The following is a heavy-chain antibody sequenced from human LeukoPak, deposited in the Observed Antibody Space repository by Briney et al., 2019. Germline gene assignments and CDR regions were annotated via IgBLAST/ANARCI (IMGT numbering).Heavy chain of an antibody. CDR1: GGSFSGYY. Sequence: SETLSLTCAVYGGSFSGYYWSWIRQPPGKGLEWIGEINHSGSTNYNPSLKSRVTISVDTSKNQFSLKLSSVTAADTAVYYCARDSGPWGVFDPWGQGTLVTVSS. CDR2: INHSGST. CDR3: ARDSGPWGVFDP. J-gene: IGHJ5*02. D-gene: IGHD3-10*01. V-gene: IGHV4-34*01.